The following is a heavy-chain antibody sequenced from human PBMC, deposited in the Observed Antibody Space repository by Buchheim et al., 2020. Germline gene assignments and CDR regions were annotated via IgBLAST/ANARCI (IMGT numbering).Heavy chain of an antibody. CDR2: ISNGISTV. J-gene: IGHJ4*02. D-gene: IGHD5-12*01. V-gene: IGHV3-11*01. CDR3: ARRRSGYDPHLDY. Sequence: QVQLAESGGGLVKPGGSLRLSCAASGFSFSDYYMCWSRQAPGKGLEWVSYISNGISTVYYADSVKGRFTISRDNAKNSLYLRMNSLRAGDTAVYYCARRRSGYDPHLDYWGQGTL. CDR1: GFSFSDYY.